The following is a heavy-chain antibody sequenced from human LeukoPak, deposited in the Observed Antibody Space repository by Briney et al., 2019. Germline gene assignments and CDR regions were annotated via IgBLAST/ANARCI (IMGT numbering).Heavy chain of an antibody. CDR3: ARDRSYFATAVWDY. CDR1: GFTFSSYW. J-gene: IGHJ4*02. CDR2: IKQDGSEK. Sequence: HPGGSLRLSCAASGFTFSSYWMSWVRQAPGKGLEWVANIKQDGSEKYYVDSVKGRFTISRDNAKNSLYLQMNSLRAEDTAVYYCARDRSYFATAVWDYWGQGTLVTVSS. V-gene: IGHV3-7*01. D-gene: IGHD6-25*01.